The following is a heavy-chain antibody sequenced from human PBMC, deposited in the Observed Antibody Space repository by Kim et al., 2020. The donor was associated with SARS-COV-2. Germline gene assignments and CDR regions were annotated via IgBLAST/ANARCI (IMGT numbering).Heavy chain of an antibody. D-gene: IGHD6-19*01. CDR2: ISYDGSNK. J-gene: IGHJ4*02. Sequence: GGSLRLSCAASGFTFSSYAMHWVRQAPGKGLEWMALISYDGSNKYYADSVKGRFTISRDNSKNTLYLQMNSLRAEDTAVYYCARDGSGWYWGQGTLVTVS. CDR1: GFTFSSYA. V-gene: IGHV3-30*04. CDR3: ARDGSGWY.